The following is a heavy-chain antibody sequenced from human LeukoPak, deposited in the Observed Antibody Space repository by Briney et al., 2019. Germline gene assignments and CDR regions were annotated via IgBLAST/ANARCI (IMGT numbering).Heavy chain of an antibody. V-gene: IGHV4-4*07. Sequence: PSETLSLTCTVSGGSISSDYWSWVRQPAGKGLEWIGRIYTSGSTNYNPSLKSRVTMSVDTSKNQFSLKLTSVTAADTAVYYCARGINSGWYLGYWGQGTLVTVSS. CDR3: ARGINSGWYLGY. CDR2: IYTSGST. D-gene: IGHD6-19*01. J-gene: IGHJ4*02. CDR1: GGSISSDY.